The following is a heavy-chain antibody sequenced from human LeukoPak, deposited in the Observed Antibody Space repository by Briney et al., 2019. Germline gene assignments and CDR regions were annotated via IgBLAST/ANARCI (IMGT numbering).Heavy chain of an antibody. CDR3: ATIAVAGQPRGY. Sequence: GGSLRLSCAASGFTFSSYSMNWVRQAPGKGLDWVSSISSSSSYIYYADSVKGRFTISRDNAKNSLYLQMNSLRAQDTAVYYCATIAVAGQPRGYWGQGTLVTVSS. CDR1: GFTFSSYS. V-gene: IGHV3-21*01. D-gene: IGHD6-19*01. J-gene: IGHJ4*02. CDR2: ISSSSSYI.